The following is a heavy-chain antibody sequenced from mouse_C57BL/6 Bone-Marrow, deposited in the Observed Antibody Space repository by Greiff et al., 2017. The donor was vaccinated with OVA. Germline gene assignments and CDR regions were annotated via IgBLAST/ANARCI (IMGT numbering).Heavy chain of an antibody. D-gene: IGHD2-1*01. CDR1: GFTFSDYG. Sequence: EVKVVESGGGLVKPGGSLKLSCAASGFTFSDYGMHWVRQAPEKGLEWVAYISSGSSTIYYADTVKGRFTISRDNAKNTLFLQMTSLRSEDTAMYYCARRTIYYGTSYAMDYWGQGTSVTVSS. CDR3: ARRTIYYGTSYAMDY. CDR2: ISSGSSTI. V-gene: IGHV5-17*01. J-gene: IGHJ4*01.